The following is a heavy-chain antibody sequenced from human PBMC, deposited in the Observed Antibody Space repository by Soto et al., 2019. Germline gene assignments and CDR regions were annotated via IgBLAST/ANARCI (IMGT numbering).Heavy chain of an antibody. V-gene: IGHV3-66*01. Sequence: ESGGGLVQPGGSLRLSCAASGFTVSSNYMNWVRQAPGKGLEWLSVLYSGAGTYYADSVNDRFTISRDNSKNTLYLQLNSLRAEDKAIYYCARECGGDCSNAFDLWGQGTMVTVSP. D-gene: IGHD2-21*01. CDR3: ARECGGDCSNAFDL. CDR2: LYSGAGT. CDR1: GFTVSSNY. J-gene: IGHJ3*01.